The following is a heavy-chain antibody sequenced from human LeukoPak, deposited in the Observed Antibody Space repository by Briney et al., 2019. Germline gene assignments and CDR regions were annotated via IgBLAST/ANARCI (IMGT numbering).Heavy chain of an antibody. Sequence: PSETLSLTCAVCGGSFSGYYWSWIRQPPGKGLEWIGEINHSGSTNYNPSLKSRVTISVDTSKNQFSLKLSSVTAADTAVYYCARGKRSSGWYSYYYGMDVWGQGTTVTVSS. CDR1: GGSFSGYY. CDR3: ARGKRSSGWYSYYYGMDV. J-gene: IGHJ6*02. V-gene: IGHV4-34*01. D-gene: IGHD6-19*01. CDR2: INHSGST.